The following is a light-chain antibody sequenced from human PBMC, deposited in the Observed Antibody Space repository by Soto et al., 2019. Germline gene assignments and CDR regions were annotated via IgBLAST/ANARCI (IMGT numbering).Light chain of an antibody. Sequence: DHQMTQSPSSLSASVGDRVTITCRASQSISNYLNWYQQKPGKAPKVLIYGASSLQSGVPLRFSGSGSGTDFTLTISGLQPEDSATYYCQQTYTTPQTFGQGTKLEIK. J-gene: IGKJ2*01. CDR3: QQTYTTPQT. V-gene: IGKV1-39*01. CDR1: QSISNY. CDR2: GAS.